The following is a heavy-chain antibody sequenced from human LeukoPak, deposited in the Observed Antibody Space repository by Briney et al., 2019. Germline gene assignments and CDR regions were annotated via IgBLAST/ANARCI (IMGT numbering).Heavy chain of an antibody. V-gene: IGHV3-11*01. Sequence: GGSLRLSCAASGFIFSDYYMSWIRQAPGKGLEWVSYVSSSGSTMYYTDSVKGRFTISRDNAKDSLYLQMNSLRAEDTAVYYCARDPGSGYEEHFDYWGQGTLVTVSS. CDR2: VSSSGSTM. J-gene: IGHJ4*02. CDR1: GFIFSDYY. CDR3: ARDPGSGYEEHFDY. D-gene: IGHD5-12*01.